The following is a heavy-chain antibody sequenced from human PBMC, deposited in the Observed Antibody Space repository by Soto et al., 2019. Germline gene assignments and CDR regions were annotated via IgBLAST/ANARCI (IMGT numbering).Heavy chain of an antibody. CDR2: IIPIPGTA. CDR3: ARSQGSSTSLEIYYYYYYGMDV. D-gene: IGHD2-2*01. V-gene: IGHV1-69*01. Sequence: QVQLVQSGAEVKKPGSSVKVSCKASGGTFRSYAISWVRQAPGHGLEWMGGIIPIPGTATYAQKFQGRVTIAANEATSTAYMELSSLRSEDTAVYYCARSQGSSTSLEIYYYYYYGMDVWGQGTTVTVSS. J-gene: IGHJ6*02. CDR1: GGTFRSYA.